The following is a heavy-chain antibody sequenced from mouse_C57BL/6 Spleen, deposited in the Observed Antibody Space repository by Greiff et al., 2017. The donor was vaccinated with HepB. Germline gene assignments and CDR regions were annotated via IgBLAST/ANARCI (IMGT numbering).Heavy chain of an antibody. CDR2: IYPGSGST. CDR3: ARGDYGSSYVYWYFDV. J-gene: IGHJ1*03. Sequence: QVQLKQPGAELVKPGASVKMSCKASGYTFTSYWITWVKQRPGQGLEWIGDIYPGSGSTNYNEKFKSKATLTVDTSSSTAYMQLSSLTSEDSAVYYCARGDYGSSYVYWYFDVWGTGTTVTVSS. D-gene: IGHD1-1*01. V-gene: IGHV1-55*01. CDR1: GYTFTSYW.